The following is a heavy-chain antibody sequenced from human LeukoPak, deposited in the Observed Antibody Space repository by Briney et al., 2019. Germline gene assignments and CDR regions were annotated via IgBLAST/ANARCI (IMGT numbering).Heavy chain of an antibody. CDR2: ISGSGGST. D-gene: IGHD1-26*01. J-gene: IGHJ1*01. CDR3: AKSPSGRATPEYFQH. Sequence: GGSLRLSCAASGFTFSSYAMSWVRQAPGKGLEWVSAISGSGGSTYYADSVKGRFTISRNNSKNTLYLQMNSLRAEDTAVYYCAKSPSGRATPEYFQHWGQGTLVTVSS. V-gene: IGHV3-23*01. CDR1: GFTFSSYA.